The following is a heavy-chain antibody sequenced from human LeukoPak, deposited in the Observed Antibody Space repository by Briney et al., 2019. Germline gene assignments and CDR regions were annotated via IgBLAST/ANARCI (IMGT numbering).Heavy chain of an antibody. CDR2: IYSSGST. CDR3: ASRSAVVVITYYDYWYFDL. D-gene: IGHD3-22*01. Sequence: PSETLSLTCTVSGGSISSSSYYWGWIRQPPGKGLEWIGSIYSSGSTYYNPSLKSRVTISVDTSKNQFSLKLSSVTAADTAVYYCASRSAVVVITYYDYWYFDLWGRGTLVTVSS. J-gene: IGHJ2*01. CDR1: GGSISSSSYY. V-gene: IGHV4-39*01.